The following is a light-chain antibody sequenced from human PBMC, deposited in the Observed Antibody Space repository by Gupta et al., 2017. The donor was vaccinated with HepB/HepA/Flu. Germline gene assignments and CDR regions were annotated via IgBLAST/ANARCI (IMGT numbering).Light chain of an antibody. CDR3: NSRDSSVNDLV. Sequence: SSELTPDPAVSVALGQTVRIPCQGDSLRSYYASWYQQKPGQAPVLVIYGKNNRPSGIPDRFSGSSSGNTASLTITGAQAEDEADYYCNSRDSSVNDLVFGGGTKLTVL. CDR1: SLRSYY. CDR2: GKN. J-gene: IGLJ2*01. V-gene: IGLV3-19*01.